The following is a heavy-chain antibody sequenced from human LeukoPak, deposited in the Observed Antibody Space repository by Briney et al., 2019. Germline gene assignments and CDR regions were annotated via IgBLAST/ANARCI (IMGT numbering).Heavy chain of an antibody. Sequence: PSETLSLTCAVYGGSFSGYYWSWIRQSPGKGLEWIGETYHSGSTNYNSSLKSRVTIPLDTSKNQFSLKLSSVTAADTAVYYCARGRRIVVVLGATRTHRDYYMDVWGKGTTVTVSS. D-gene: IGHD2-15*01. J-gene: IGHJ6*03. CDR3: ARGRRIVVVLGATRTHRDYYMDV. CDR2: TYHSGST. CDR1: GGSFSGYY. V-gene: IGHV4-34*01.